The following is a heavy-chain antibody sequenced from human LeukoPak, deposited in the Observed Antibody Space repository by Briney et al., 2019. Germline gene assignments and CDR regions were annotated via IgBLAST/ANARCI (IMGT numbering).Heavy chain of an antibody. CDR1: GFTFSSYA. CDR2: LSGSGGST. Sequence: GGSLRLSCAASGFTFSSYAMSWVRQAPGKGLEWVSALSGSGGSTYYADSGKGRFTISRDNSKNTLYLQMSSLRAENTAVYYCANNIAVAGTYYFDYWGQGTLVTVSS. D-gene: IGHD6-19*01. V-gene: IGHV3-23*01. J-gene: IGHJ4*02. CDR3: ANNIAVAGTYYFDY.